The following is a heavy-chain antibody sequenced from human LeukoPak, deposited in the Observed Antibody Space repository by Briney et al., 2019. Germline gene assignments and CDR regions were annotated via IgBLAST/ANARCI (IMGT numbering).Heavy chain of an antibody. CDR3: ARAKIVGGFDP. CDR1: GYTFTSYD. Sequence: ASVKVSCKASGYTFTSYDISWVRHAPGQGLEWMGWISAYNGNTNYAQKHQARVTMTTDTSTSTAYMELRSLRSDDTAVYYCARAKIVGGFDPWGQGNLVTVSS. J-gene: IGHJ5*02. D-gene: IGHD3-22*01. CDR2: ISAYNGNT. V-gene: IGHV1-18*01.